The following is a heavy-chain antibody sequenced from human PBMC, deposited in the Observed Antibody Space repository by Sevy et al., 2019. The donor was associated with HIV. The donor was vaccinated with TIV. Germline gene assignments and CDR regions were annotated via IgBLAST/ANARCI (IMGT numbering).Heavy chain of an antibody. J-gene: IGHJ4*02. V-gene: IGHV3-49*04. D-gene: IGHD1-1*01. Sequence: GGSLRLSCTASGFTFTDYAMNWVRQSPGKGLEWVAFFKRKADGGTLDHATSVKARFTISRDDSKNIAYLQMNDLKTAATGVFYCTGWKGAQSVFDYWGQGTLVTVSS. CDR3: TGWKGAQSVFDY. CDR2: FKRKADGGTL. CDR1: GFTFTDYA.